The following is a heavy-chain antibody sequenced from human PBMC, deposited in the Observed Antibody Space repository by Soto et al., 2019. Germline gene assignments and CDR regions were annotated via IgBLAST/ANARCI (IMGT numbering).Heavy chain of an antibody. CDR2: ISAYNGNT. D-gene: IGHD3-3*01. CDR3: ARARYYDFWSGYPALWAGGDRYYYYYGMDV. Sequence: GASVKASCKASGYTFTSYCISWVLQAPGEGLEWMGWISAYNGNTNYAQKLQGRVTMTTDTSTSTAYMELRSLRSDDTAVYYCARARYYDFWSGYPALWAGGDRYYYYYGMDVWGQGTTVTVSS. V-gene: IGHV1-18*01. CDR1: GYTFTSYC. J-gene: IGHJ6*02.